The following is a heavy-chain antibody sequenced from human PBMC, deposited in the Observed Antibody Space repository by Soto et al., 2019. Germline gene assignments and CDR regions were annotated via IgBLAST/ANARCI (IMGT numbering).Heavy chain of an antibody. Sequence: AGGSLRLSCAASGFTFSSYGMRWVRQAPGKGLEWVAAISYDGSNKYYADSVKGRFTISRDNSKNTLYLQMNSLRAEDTAVYYCAANYGSGSYYGMDVWGQGTTVTVSS. CDR3: AANYGSGSYYGMDV. CDR1: GFTFSSYG. CDR2: ISYDGSNK. V-gene: IGHV3-30*03. D-gene: IGHD3-10*01. J-gene: IGHJ6*02.